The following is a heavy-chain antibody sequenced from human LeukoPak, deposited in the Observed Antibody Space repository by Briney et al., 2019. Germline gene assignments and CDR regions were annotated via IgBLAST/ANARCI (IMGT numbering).Heavy chain of an antibody. D-gene: IGHD2-21*02. CDR3: TRVTATAY. V-gene: IGHV3-43D*03. CDR2: ITWDGDSK. CDR1: GFRFYDYD. Sequence: GGSLRLSCAASGFRFYDYDMHWVRQRPGKGLEWVSLITWDGDSKYYAGSVKGRFTISRDNSKNSLFLQMNSLRAEDTAVYYCTRVTATAYWGQGTLVTVSS. J-gene: IGHJ4*02.